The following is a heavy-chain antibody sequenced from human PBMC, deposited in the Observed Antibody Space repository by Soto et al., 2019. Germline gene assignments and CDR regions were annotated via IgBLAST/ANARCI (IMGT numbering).Heavy chain of an antibody. V-gene: IGHV3-33*01. J-gene: IGHJ6*02. D-gene: IGHD6-13*01. CDR3: ARIAAADPHDYYYYGMDV. CDR2: IWYDGSNK. CDR1: GFTFSSYG. Sequence: QVQLVESGGGVVQPGRSLRLSCAASGFTFSSYGMHWVRQAPGKGLEWVAVIWYDGSNKYYADSVKGRFTISRDNSKNTLYLQMNSLRAEDTAVYYCARIAAADPHDYYYYGMDVWGQGTTVTVSS.